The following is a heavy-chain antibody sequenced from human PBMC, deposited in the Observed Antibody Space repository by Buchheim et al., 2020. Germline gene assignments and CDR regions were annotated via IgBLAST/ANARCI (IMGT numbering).Heavy chain of an antibody. V-gene: IGHV4-4*02. CDR1: GASVRSSNW. CDR3: ARDRVAAPWYYFDS. D-gene: IGHD6-19*01. J-gene: IGHJ4*02. Sequence: QVQLQESGPGLVKPSQTLSLTCAVSGASVRSSNWWTWVRQPPGKGLEWVGEIYHSGDSYYNPSLKSRLTISMDKSTNQFSLKLSSVTAADTAVYYCARDRVAAPWYYFDSWGQG. CDR2: IYHSGDS.